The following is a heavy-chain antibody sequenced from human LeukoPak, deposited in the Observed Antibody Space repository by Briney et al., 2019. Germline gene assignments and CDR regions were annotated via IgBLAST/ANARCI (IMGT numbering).Heavy chain of an antibody. Sequence: SETLSLTCTVSGGSISSYYWSWIRQPPGKGLEWIGSIYYSGSTYYNPSLKSRVTISVDTSKNQFSLKLSSVTAADTAVYYCARHRGVERWLQFWGQGTLVTVSS. CDR3: ARHRGVERWLQF. V-gene: IGHV4-59*05. CDR2: IYYSGST. D-gene: IGHD5-24*01. J-gene: IGHJ4*02. CDR1: GGSISSYY.